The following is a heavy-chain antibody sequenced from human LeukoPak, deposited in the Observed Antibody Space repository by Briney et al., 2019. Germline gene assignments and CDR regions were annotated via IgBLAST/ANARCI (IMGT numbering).Heavy chain of an antibody. CDR1: GFSISTVYH. Sequence: PSETLSLTCAVSGFSISTVYHWGWIRQPPGKGLEWIGRIDTSGHTRSHPSLRSRLRMSVDTSKNQFSLRLDSVTAADTAVYYCAKGLVSEYRGDDLENYFDSWGQGTRVTVSS. J-gene: IGHJ4*02. V-gene: IGHV4-38-2*01. CDR3: AKGLVSEYRGDDLENYFDS. CDR2: IDTSGHT. D-gene: IGHD5-12*01.